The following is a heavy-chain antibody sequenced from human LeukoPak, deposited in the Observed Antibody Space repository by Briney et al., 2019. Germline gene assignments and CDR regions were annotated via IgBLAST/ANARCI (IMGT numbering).Heavy chain of an antibody. V-gene: IGHV1-18*01. CDR2: ISAYNGNT. J-gene: IGHJ4*02. CDR3: ARVPCSSTSCYGDFDY. D-gene: IGHD2-2*01. Sequence: GASVKVSCKASGYTFTSYGISWVRQAPGQGLEWMGWISAYNGNTNYAQKLQGRVTITTDTSTSTAYMELRSLRSDDTAVYYCARVPCSSTSCYGDFDYWGQGTLVTVSS. CDR1: GYTFTSYG.